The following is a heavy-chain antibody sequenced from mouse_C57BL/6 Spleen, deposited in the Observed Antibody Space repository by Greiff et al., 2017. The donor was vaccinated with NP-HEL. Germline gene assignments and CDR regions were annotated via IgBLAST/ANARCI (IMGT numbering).Heavy chain of an antibody. CDR3: RSYSNYGRDAMDY. CDR1: GFTFSDAW. V-gene: IGHV6-6*01. D-gene: IGHD2-5*01. CDR2: IRNKANNHAT. Sequence: EVNVVESGGGLVQPGGSMKLSCAASGFTFSDAWMDWVRQSPEKGLEWVAEIRNKANNHATYYAESVKGRFTISRDDSKSSVYLQMDSLRAEDTGIYYCRSYSNYGRDAMDYWGQGTSVTVSS. J-gene: IGHJ4*01.